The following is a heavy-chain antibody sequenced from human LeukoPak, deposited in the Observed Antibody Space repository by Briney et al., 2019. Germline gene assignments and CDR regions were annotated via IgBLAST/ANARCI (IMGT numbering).Heavy chain of an antibody. V-gene: IGHV3-66*01. CDR2: IYSGGST. CDR1: GFTFISAW. CDR3: ARDSDYGAPAPDY. Sequence: PGGSLRLSCAASGFTFISAWMSWVRQAPGKGLEWVSVIYSGGSTYYADSVKGRFTISRDNSKNTLYLQMNSLRAEDTAVYYCARDSDYGAPAPDYWGQGTLVTVSS. J-gene: IGHJ4*02. D-gene: IGHD4-17*01.